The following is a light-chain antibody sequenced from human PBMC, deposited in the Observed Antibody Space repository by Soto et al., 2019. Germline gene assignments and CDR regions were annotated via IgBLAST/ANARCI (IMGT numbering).Light chain of an antibody. CDR1: QSVSSSY. Sequence: NVLTQSPGTLSLSPGERATLSCRASQSVSSSYLAWYQQKPGQAPRLLIYGASSRATGIPDRFSGSGSGTDFTLTISRLEPEDFAVYYCQQYRTFGQGTKVDIK. CDR2: GAS. J-gene: IGKJ1*01. V-gene: IGKV3-20*01. CDR3: QQYRT.